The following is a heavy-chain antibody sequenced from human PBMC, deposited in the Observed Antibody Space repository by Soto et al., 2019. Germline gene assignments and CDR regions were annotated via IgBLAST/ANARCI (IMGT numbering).Heavy chain of an antibody. CDR2: IYRTGST. CDR1: GGSFTSNNW. Sequence: SETLSLTXAVSGGSFTSNNWWTWVRQPPGQGLEWIGEIYRTGSTNYNPSLKSRVTISLDKSENQFSLKVTSLTAADTVVYYCASRDPGTSVDYWGQGTLVTVSS. V-gene: IGHV4-4*02. J-gene: IGHJ4*02. D-gene: IGHD1-7*01. CDR3: ASRDPGTSVDY.